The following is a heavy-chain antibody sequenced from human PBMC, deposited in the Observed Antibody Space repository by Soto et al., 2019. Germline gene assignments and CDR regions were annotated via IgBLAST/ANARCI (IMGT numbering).Heavy chain of an antibody. J-gene: IGHJ3*02. V-gene: IGHV3-49*04. Sequence: PGGSLRLSCAASGFIFNNAWMNWVRQAPGKGLEWVGFIRSKAYGGTTEYAASVKGRFTISRDDSKSIAYLQMNSLKTEDTAVYYCTRALLDIVAKGRAFDIWGQGTMVTVSS. CDR1: GFIFNNAW. CDR2: IRSKAYGGTT. CDR3: TRALLDIVAKGRAFDI. D-gene: IGHD5-12*01.